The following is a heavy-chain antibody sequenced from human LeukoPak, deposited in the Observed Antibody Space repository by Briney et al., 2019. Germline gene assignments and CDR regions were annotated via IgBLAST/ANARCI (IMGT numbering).Heavy chain of an antibody. V-gene: IGHV7-4-1*02. D-gene: IGHD5-24*01. CDR2: VNTNTGNP. CDR3: ARSRGDGYNEWLDP. Sequence: GASVKVSCKASGYTFTSYAMNWVRQAPGQGLEWMGWVNTNTGNPTYAQGFTGRFVFSLDTSASTAYLQISSLKAEDTAVYYCARSRGDGYNEWLDPWGQGTLVTVSS. CDR1: GYTFTSYA. J-gene: IGHJ5*02.